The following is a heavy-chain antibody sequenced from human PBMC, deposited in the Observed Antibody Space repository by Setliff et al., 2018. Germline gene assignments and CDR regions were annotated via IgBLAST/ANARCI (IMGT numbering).Heavy chain of an antibody. CDR3: SRLVRYCTQTSCQRASGDDY. J-gene: IGHJ4*02. D-gene: IGHD2-2*01. CDR2: ISAYTGNT. V-gene: IGHV1-18*01. CDR1: GYTFTNYA. Sequence: ASVKVSCKASGYTFTNYAISWVRQAPGQGLEWMGWISAYTGNTYYAPRLQGRVTMTTDTSTTTAYLELRSLTSDDTAVYYCSRLVRYCTQTSCQRASGDDYWDQGTLVTVSS.